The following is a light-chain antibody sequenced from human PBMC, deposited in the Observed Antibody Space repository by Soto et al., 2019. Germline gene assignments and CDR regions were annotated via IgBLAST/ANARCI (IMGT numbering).Light chain of an antibody. J-gene: IGKJ4*01. CDR2: AAS. Sequence: EIVLAQSPGTLSMSPWERATLSCRASQSVRSSSLAWYQQKPGQAPRLLMYAASTRATGIPDRFGGSGSGTDFTLTLSRLEPEDFAVYYCQQYGSSITFGGGNKV. CDR1: QSVRSSS. V-gene: IGKV3-20*01. CDR3: QQYGSSIT.